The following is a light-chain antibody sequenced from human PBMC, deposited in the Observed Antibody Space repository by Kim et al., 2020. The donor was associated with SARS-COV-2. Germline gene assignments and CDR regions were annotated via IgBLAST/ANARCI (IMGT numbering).Light chain of an antibody. V-gene: IGKV3-11*01. CDR3: QQRSNWPRMYT. CDR2: DAS. CDR1: QSVSSY. Sequence: SPGERAPLSCRASQSVSSYLAWYQQNPGQAPRLLIYDASNRATGIPARFSGSGSGTDFTLTISSLEPEDFAVYYCQQRSNWPRMYTFGQGTKLEI. J-gene: IGKJ2*01.